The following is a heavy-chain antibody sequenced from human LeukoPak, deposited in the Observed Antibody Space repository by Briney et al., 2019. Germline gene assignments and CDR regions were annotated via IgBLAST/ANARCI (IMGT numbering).Heavy chain of an antibody. CDR2: ISYDGSNK. J-gene: IGHJ4*02. V-gene: IGHV3-30-3*01. CDR1: GFTFNNYA. D-gene: IGHD5-24*01. Sequence: GGSLRLSCAASGFTFNNYAMLWVRQAPGKGLEWVADISYDGSNKHYADSVKGRFTISRDNSKNTLDLQMNSLRGEGTALYYCARGGYNYGGFDSWGQGTLVTVSS. CDR3: ARGGYNYGGFDS.